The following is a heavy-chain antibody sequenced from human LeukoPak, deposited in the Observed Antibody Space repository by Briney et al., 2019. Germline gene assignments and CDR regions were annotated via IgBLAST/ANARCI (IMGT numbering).Heavy chain of an antibody. CDR1: GGSISSYY. D-gene: IGHD2-15*01. CDR2: IFYSVGT. Sequence: SETLSLTCTVSGGSISSYYSSWIRQPPGKGLEWIWYIFYSVGTNYNPPLMSRVAIPSAESKNKFSLMLSSVAAADTAVYYCARGLIGYCSGGSCYRGYFDYWGQGTLVTVSS. V-gene: IGHV4-59*01. J-gene: IGHJ4*02. CDR3: ARGLIGYCSGGSCYRGYFDY.